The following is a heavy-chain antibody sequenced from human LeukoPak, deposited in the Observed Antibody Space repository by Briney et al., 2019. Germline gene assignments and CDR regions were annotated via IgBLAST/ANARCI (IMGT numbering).Heavy chain of an antibody. Sequence: SGTLSLTCAVSGGSISSSNWWSWVRQPPGKGLEWIGEIYHSGSTNYNPSLKSRVTISVDKSKNQFSLKLSSVTAADTAVYYCAREPVVAASLMYYYYYGMDVWGQGTTVTVSS. V-gene: IGHV4-4*02. D-gene: IGHD2-15*01. CDR3: AREPVVAASLMYYYYYGMDV. J-gene: IGHJ6*02. CDR1: GGSISSSNW. CDR2: IYHSGST.